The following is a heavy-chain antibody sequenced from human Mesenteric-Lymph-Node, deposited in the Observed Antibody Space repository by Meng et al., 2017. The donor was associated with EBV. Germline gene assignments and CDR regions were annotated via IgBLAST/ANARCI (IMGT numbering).Heavy chain of an antibody. CDR1: GYTFTTYG. D-gene: IGHD3-22*01. J-gene: IGHJ5*02. V-gene: IGHV1-18*01. Sequence: VQLVQSGPEVKKPGASVKVSCKVSGYTFTTYGISWGRQAPGQGLEWMGWIRGYNGDTKYARNFQGRVTMTTDTSTSTAYMELRSLSSDDTAVYYCARAYNSGYLMGWLDPWGQGTLVTVSS. CDR3: ARAYNSGYLMGWLDP. CDR2: IRGYNGDT.